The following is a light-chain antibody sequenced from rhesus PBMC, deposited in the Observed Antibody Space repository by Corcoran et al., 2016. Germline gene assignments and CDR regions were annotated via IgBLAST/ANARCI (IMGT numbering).Light chain of an antibody. CDR1: QGITSY. J-gene: IGKJ1*01. V-gene: IGKV1-25*01. CDR2: YAA. CDR3: QKYDSLPPT. Sequence: DIQMTQSPSSVSASVGDRVTITCRASQGITSYLAWYQQKPGKAPKHLIYYAATLQSGVPSRFSGSGSGTEFTLTILSLQPEDFASYYCQKYDSLPPTFGQGTKVEIK.